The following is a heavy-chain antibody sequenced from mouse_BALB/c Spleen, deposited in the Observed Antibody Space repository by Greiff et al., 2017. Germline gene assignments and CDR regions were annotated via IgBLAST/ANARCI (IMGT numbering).Heavy chain of an antibody. Sequence: EVMLVESGGGLVKPGGSLKLSCAASGFTFSSYAMSWVRQSPEKRLEWVAEISSGGSYTYYPDTVTGRFTISRDNAKNTLYLEMSSLRSEDTAMYYCARDGKYAMDYWGEGTSVTDSS. D-gene: IGHD1-1*01. J-gene: IGHJ4*01. CDR1: GFTFSSYA. CDR3: ARDGKYAMDY. CDR2: ISSGGSYT. V-gene: IGHV5-9-4*01.